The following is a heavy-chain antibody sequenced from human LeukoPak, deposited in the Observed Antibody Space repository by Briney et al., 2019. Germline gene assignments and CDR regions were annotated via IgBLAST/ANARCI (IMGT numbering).Heavy chain of an antibody. CDR3: ARGRGYYYDTLFDY. Sequence: SETLSLTCTVSGVSISSYYGSWIRQPPGKGLEWIGYIYYSGSTNYNPSLKSRVTISVDTSKNQFSLKLSSVTAADTAVYYCARGRGYYYDTLFDYWGQGTLVTVSS. CDR2: IYYSGST. CDR1: GVSISSYY. D-gene: IGHD3-22*01. J-gene: IGHJ4*02. V-gene: IGHV4-59*01.